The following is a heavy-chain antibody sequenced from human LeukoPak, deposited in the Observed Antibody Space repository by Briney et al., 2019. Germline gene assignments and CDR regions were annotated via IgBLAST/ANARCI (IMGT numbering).Heavy chain of an antibody. D-gene: IGHD3-3*01. CDR1: GGTFSSYA. V-gene: IGHV1-69*05. Sequence: SVKVSCKASGGTFSSYAISWVRQAPGQGLEWMGGIIPIFGTANYAQKFQGRVTITTDESTSTAYMEPSSLRSEDTAVYYCARGLRFLEWLLKDWGQGTLVTVSS. CDR2: IIPIFGTA. CDR3: ARGLRFLEWLLKD. J-gene: IGHJ4*02.